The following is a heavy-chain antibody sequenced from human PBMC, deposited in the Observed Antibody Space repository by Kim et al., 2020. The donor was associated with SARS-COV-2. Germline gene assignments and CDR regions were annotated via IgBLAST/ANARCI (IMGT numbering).Heavy chain of an antibody. D-gene: IGHD2-15*01. CDR2: ISYDGSNK. CDR1: GFTFSSYG. Sequence: GVSLRLSCAASGFTFSSYGMHWVRQAPGKGLEWVAVISYDGSNKYYADSVKGRFTISRDNSKNTLYLQMNSLRAEDTAVYYCAKDVDGPKGYCSGGSCYWGGYFDYWGQGTLVTVSS. J-gene: IGHJ4*02. V-gene: IGHV3-30*18. CDR3: AKDVDGPKGYCSGGSCYWGGYFDY.